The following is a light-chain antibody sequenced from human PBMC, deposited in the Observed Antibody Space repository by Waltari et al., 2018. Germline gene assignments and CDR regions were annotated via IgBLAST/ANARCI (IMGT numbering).Light chain of an antibody. CDR3: QLRSKWLRT. V-gene: IGKV1-33*01. J-gene: IGKJ1*01. CDR1: QDIYNY. Sequence: DVQLTQSPSSLSASVGDRVTITCQASQDIYNYLNWFQQKPGKAPKLLIYDSSNLETGVPSRFGGSRSGTDFTFTISSLEPEDFAVYYCQLRSKWLRTFGQGTKVEV. CDR2: DSS.